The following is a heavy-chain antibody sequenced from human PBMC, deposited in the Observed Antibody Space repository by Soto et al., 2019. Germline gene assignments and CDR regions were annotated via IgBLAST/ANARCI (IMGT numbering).Heavy chain of an antibody. J-gene: IGHJ3*02. CDR3: AGGLGGSGWYGDDAFDI. D-gene: IGHD6-19*01. CDR1: GFTVSSNY. V-gene: IGHV3-53*04. CDR2: IYSGGST. Sequence: EVQLVESGGGLVQPGGSLRLSCAASGFTVSSNYMSWVRQAPGKGLEWVSVIYSGGSTYYADSVKGRFTISRHNSKNTLYLQMNSLGAEDTAVYYCAGGLGGSGWYGDDAFDIWGQGTMVTVSS.